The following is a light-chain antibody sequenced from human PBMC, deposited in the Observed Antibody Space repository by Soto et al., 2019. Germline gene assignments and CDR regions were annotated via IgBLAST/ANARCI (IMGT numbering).Light chain of an antibody. J-gene: IGLJ1*01. V-gene: IGLV2-14*01. CDR1: SSDVGGYNY. Sequence: QSVLTQPASVSGSPGQSITISCTGTSSDVGGYNYVSWYQQHPGKAPKLIIYDVNNRPSGVSDRFSGFKSGNTASLTISGLQVEGEADYYCSSYTSTTTDVFGTGTKVTVL. CDR3: SSYTSTTTDV. CDR2: DVN.